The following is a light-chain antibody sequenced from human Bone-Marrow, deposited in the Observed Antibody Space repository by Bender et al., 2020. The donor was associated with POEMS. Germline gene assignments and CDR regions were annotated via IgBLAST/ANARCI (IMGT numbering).Light chain of an antibody. V-gene: IGLV1-44*01. Sequence: QSVLTQPPSASGTPGQRVTISCSGSSSNIGAHAVNWYQHLPGTAPKLLIYSSHRRPSEVPDRFSGSKSGNTASLTISGLQAEDEADYYCCSYAGSYTWVFGGGTKLTVL. J-gene: IGLJ3*02. CDR1: SSNIGAHA. CDR3: CSYAGSYTWV. CDR2: SSH.